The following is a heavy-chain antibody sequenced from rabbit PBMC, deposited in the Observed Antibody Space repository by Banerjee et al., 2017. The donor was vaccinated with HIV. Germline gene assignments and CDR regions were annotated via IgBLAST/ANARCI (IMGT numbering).Heavy chain of an antibody. CDR1: GFDFSSSYY. CDR2: IYSRSSGYT. D-gene: IGHD2-1*01. V-gene: IGHV1S45*01. CDR3: ARLYDDYDDGYFNL. Sequence: QEQLVESGGGLVQPEGSLTLTCKASGFDFSSSYYMCWVRQAPGKGLEWIGCIYSRSSGYTYYASWAKGRFTISKTSSTTVTLQMTSLTAADTATNFCARLYDDYDDGYFNLWGQGTLVTVS. J-gene: IGHJ4*01.